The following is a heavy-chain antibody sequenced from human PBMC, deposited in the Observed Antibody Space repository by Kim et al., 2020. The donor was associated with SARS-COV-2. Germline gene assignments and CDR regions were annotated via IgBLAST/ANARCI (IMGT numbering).Heavy chain of an antibody. V-gene: IGHV1-46*01. Sequence: ASVKVSCKASGYTFTSYYMHWVRQAPGQGLEWMGIINPSGGSTSYAQKFQGRVTMTRDTSTSTVYMELSSLRSEDTAVYYCARRYYYDSSGYPSPDWYFDLWGRGTLVTVSS. D-gene: IGHD3-22*01. J-gene: IGHJ2*01. CDR2: INPSGGST. CDR1: GYTFTSYY. CDR3: ARRYYYDSSGYPSPDWYFDL.